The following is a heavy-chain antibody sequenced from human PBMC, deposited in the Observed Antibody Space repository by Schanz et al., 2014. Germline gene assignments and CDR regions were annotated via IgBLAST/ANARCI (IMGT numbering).Heavy chain of an antibody. D-gene: IGHD2-21*01. V-gene: IGHV4-4*07. CDR3: ARPGAYCGGDCYDY. Sequence: QVQLQESGPGLVKSSETLSLTCTVSGGSISSFYWGWIRQPAGKGLEWIGRIYTSGSTNYNPSLKRGVPMSLDTSKNQFSLKLSSVTAADTAVYYCARPGAYCGGDCYDYWGQGTLVTVSS. J-gene: IGHJ4*02. CDR2: IYTSGST. CDR1: GGSISSFY.